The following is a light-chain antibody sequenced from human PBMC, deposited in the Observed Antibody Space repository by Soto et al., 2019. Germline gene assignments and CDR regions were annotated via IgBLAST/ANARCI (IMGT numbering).Light chain of an antibody. V-gene: IGKV4-1*01. J-gene: IGKJ4*01. CDR2: RAS. CDR3: QQHCSAHLT. CDR1: QRLLNSANDKIH. Sequence: DIVMTQSPASLAVSLGERATINCKSSQRLLNSANDKIHLAWYQQKPGQPPKLLIWRASTRDSVVPDRFSGSGSGTDFTLTINSLQAEDVATYYCQQHCSAHLTFGGGTKVEI.